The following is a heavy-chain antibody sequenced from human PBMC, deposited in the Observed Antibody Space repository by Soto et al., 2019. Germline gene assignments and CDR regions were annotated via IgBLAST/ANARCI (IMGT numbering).Heavy chain of an antibody. CDR1: ADTFSSYA. J-gene: IGHJ4*02. CDR3: AAESAYGGNPLAFLY. CDR2: IIPFFNTP. Sequence: QVQLVQAGGEVKRPGSSVRVSCKASADTFSSYAISWVRQAPGQGLDWMGGIIPFFNTPNYGQKFQGRVTITADESTSTAYMDLSSLRSEDTAMYYCAAESAYGGNPLAFLYWGQGTLVTVSS. D-gene: IGHD2-21*01. V-gene: IGHV1-69*01.